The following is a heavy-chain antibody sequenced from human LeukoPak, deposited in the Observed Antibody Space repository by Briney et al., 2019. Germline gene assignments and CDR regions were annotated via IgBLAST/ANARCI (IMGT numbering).Heavy chain of an antibody. CDR2: IYYSGST. Sequence: SETLSLTCTVSGVSISSYYWSWLRQPPGKGLEGFGYIYYSGSTNYNPSRKSRVTISVDTSKNQFSLKLSSVTAADTAVYYCARGGYYDILTGYYNWFDPWGQGTLVTVSS. CDR1: GVSISSYY. D-gene: IGHD3-9*01. J-gene: IGHJ5*02. V-gene: IGHV4-59*01. CDR3: ARGGYYDILTGYYNWFDP.